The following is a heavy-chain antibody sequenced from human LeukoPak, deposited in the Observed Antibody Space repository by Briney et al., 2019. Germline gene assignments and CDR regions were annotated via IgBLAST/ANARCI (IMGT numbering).Heavy chain of an antibody. Sequence: GGSLRLSCAASGFTFNTYSMIWVRQAPGKGLVWVSRINSDGGSTTYADSVKGRFTISRDNAKNTLYLQMNSLRAEDTAVYYCARVTWLVPDYWGQGNMVTVSS. CDR3: ARVTWLVPDY. V-gene: IGHV3-74*01. D-gene: IGHD6-19*01. J-gene: IGHJ4*02. CDR1: GFTFNTYS. CDR2: INSDGGST.